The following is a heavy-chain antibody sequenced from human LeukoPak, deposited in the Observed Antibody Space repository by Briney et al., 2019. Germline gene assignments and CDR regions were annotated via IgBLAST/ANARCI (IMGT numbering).Heavy chain of an antibody. Sequence: GGSLRLSCAASGFSFSSFWMSWVRQAPGEGLEWVANIKQDGSEKYYVDSVKGRFTISRDNAKKSLYLQMDSLRAEDTAVYYCAREPLGGNDAFDIWGQGTMVTVSS. CDR1: GFSFSSFW. CDR2: IKQDGSEK. CDR3: AREPLGGNDAFDI. J-gene: IGHJ3*02. V-gene: IGHV3-7*03. D-gene: IGHD7-27*01.